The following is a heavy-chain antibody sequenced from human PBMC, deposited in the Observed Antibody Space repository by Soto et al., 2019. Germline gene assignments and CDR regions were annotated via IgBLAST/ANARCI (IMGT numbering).Heavy chain of an antibody. CDR1: GFPLSTYG. J-gene: IGHJ6*02. CDR3: ARILVYWYGLDF. V-gene: IGHV3-23*01. CDR2: ITGTGGNT. Sequence: EVQLLESGGGLVQPGGSLSLSCAASGFPLSTYGMTWVRQAPGKGLEWVSAITGTGGNTYYVDSVKGRFTSSRDNSKNMLYLQAKRLRVEDTAVYYFARILVYWYGLDFWVQGTTVTVS.